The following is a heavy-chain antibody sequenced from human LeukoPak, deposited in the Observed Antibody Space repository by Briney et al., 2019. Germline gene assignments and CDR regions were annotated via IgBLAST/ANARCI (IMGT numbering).Heavy chain of an antibody. Sequence: PSETLSLTCTVSGGSISSYYWSWTRQPAGKGLEWIGRIYTSGSTNYNPSLKSRVTMSVDTSKNQLSLKLSSVTAADTAVYYCARARGRGYYDSSGGAFDIWGQGTMVTVSS. J-gene: IGHJ3*02. CDR1: GGSISSYY. CDR2: IYTSGST. CDR3: ARARGRGYYDSSGGAFDI. V-gene: IGHV4-4*07. D-gene: IGHD3-22*01.